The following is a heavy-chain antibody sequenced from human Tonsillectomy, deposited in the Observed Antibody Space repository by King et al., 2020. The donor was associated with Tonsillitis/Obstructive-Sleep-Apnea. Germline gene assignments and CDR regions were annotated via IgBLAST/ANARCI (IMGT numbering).Heavy chain of an antibody. J-gene: IGHJ4*02. D-gene: IGHD6-6*01. V-gene: IGHV4-59*01. Sequence: QLQESGPGLVKPSETLSLTCTVSGGSISGSYWSWIRQPPGKGLEWIGYIYNSVSTNYNPSLKSRVTISVDTSKNQFSLRLSSVTAADTAVYYFAREGGSSLDYWGQGTLVTVSS. CDR2: IYNSVST. CDR3: AREGGSSLDY. CDR1: GGSISGSY.